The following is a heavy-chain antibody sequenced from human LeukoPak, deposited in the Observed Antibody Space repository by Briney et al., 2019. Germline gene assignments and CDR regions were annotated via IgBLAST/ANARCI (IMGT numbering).Heavy chain of an antibody. V-gene: IGHV4-31*03. CDR3: ARYSGSLNYFDY. D-gene: IGHD1-26*01. CDR1: GGSISSGGYY. CDR2: IYYSGST. Sequence: PSQTLSLTCTVSGGSISSGGYYWSWIRQHPGKGLEWIGYIYYSGSTYYNPSLKSRVTISVDTSKNQFSLELSSVTAADTAVYYCARYSGSLNYFDYWGQGTLVTVSS. J-gene: IGHJ4*02.